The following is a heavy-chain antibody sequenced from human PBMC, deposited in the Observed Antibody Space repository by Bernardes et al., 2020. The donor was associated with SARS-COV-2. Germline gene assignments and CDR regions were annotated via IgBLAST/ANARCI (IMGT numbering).Heavy chain of an antibody. D-gene: IGHD3-10*01. J-gene: IGHJ3*01. V-gene: IGHV5-10-1*01. CDR2: IDPSDSYI. CDR3: ARLGGSGSYDGFDL. CDR1: GYSFTNYW. Sequence: GESLKIPCKGSGYSFTNYWISWVRQMPGKGLEWMGKIDPSDSYINDSPSFQGHVSMSVDTSISTAYLQWSSLKASDTAMYYCARLGGSGSYDGFDLWGQGTLVTVSS.